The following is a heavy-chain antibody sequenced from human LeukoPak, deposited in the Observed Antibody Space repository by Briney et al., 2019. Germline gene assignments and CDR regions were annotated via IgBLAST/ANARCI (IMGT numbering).Heavy chain of an antibody. J-gene: IGHJ5*02. CDR1: GGSISSYF. Sequence: SETLSLTCSVSGGSISSYFLSWIRQPAGKGLEWIGRIHSGTTTYNPSLKSRVTMSLDTSKNQVSLTLRSVTAADTALYYCTRDSGTTGEVKFDPWGQGTLVTVSS. V-gene: IGHV4-4*07. D-gene: IGHD4-17*01. CDR3: TRDSGTTGEVKFDP. CDR2: IHSGTT.